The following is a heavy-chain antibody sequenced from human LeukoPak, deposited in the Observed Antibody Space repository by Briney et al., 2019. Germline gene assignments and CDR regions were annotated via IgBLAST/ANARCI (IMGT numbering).Heavy chain of an antibody. CDR3: ARDPKRGFLDAFDI. V-gene: IGHV1-69*04. D-gene: IGHD2-21*01. CDR2: IIPILGIA. Sequence: SVKVSCKASGGTFSSYAISWVRQAPGQGLEWMGRIIPILGIANYAQKFQGRVTITADKSTSTGYMELSSLRSEDTAVYYCARDPKRGFLDAFDIWGQGTMVTVSS. J-gene: IGHJ3*02. CDR1: GGTFSSYA.